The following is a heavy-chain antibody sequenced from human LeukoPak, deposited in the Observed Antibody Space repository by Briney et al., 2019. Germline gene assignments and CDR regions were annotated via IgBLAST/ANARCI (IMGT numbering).Heavy chain of an antibody. CDR2: IYTSGST. D-gene: IGHD3-22*01. CDR3: ARSEKNYYDSSGYFDY. V-gene: IGHV4-61*02. J-gene: IGHJ4*02. Sequence: PSETLSLTCTVSGGSISSGSYYWSWIRQPAGKGLEWIGRIYTSGSTNYNPSLKSRVTISVDTSKNQFSLKLSSVTAADTAVYYCARSEKNYYDSSGYFDYWGQGTLVTVSS. CDR1: GGSISSGSYY.